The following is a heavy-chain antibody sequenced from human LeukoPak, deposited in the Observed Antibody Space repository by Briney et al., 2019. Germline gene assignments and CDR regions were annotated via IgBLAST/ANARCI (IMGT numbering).Heavy chain of an antibody. V-gene: IGHV1-2*02. CDR3: ARDPTYNWNYVGDAFDI. D-gene: IGHD1-7*01. Sequence: ASVKVSCKASGYTFTGYYMHWVRQAPGQGLEWMGWINPNSGGTNYAQKFQGRVTMTRDTSISTAYMELSRLRSDDTAVYYCARDPTYNWNYVGDAFDIWGQGTMVTVSS. CDR1: GYTFTGYY. CDR2: INPNSGGT. J-gene: IGHJ3*02.